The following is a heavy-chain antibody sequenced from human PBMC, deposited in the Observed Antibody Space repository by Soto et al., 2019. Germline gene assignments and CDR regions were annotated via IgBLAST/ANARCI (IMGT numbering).Heavy chain of an antibody. V-gene: IGHV4-39*01. CDR3: ARLVRLDY. J-gene: IGHJ4*02. CDR2: IYYSGST. CDR1: GGSISSSSYY. Sequence: SETLSLTCTVSGGSISSSSYYWGWIRQPPGRGLEWIGSIYYSGSTYYNPSLKSRVTISVDTSKNQFSLKLSSVTAADTAVYYCARLVRLDYWGQGTLVTVSS.